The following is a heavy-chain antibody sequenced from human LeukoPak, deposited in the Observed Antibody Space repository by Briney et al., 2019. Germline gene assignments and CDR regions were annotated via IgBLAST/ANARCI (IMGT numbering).Heavy chain of an antibody. J-gene: IGHJ4*02. CDR3: ARVDPSVPYFDY. CDR2: IKQDGSEK. D-gene: IGHD1-1*01. V-gene: IGHV3-7*03. CDR1: GFTFSSYW. Sequence: GGSLRLSCAASGFTFSSYWMSWVRQAPGKGLEWVANIKQDGSEKYYVDSVKGRFAISRDNAENSLYLQMNSLRAEDTAVYFCARVDPSVPYFDYWGQGTLVTVSS.